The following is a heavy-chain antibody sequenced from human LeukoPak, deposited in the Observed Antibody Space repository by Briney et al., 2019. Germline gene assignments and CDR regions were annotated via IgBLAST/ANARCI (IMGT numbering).Heavy chain of an antibody. V-gene: IGHV3-21*01. CDR2: ISSTSGYI. Sequence: GGSLRLSCAASRFTFSTYSMNWARQAPGKGLEWVSSISSTSGYIYYADSVKGRFTISRDNAKNSLYLQMHSLRAEDTAVYYCVRDSPVGRTTTPVFGYWGQGTLVTVSS. CDR1: RFTFSTYS. CDR3: VRDSPVGRTTTPVFGY. J-gene: IGHJ4*02. D-gene: IGHD1-26*01.